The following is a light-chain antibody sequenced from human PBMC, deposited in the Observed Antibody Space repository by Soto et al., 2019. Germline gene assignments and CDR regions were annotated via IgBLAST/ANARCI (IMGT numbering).Light chain of an antibody. Sequence: DIHMTQSPSTRAVPVGDRVTITCRPSQSISSWLAWYQQKPGKAPKLLIYKASTLESGVPSRFSGSGSGTEFTLTIISLQPDDFATYYCQQDNGYPGAFGQGTNVDIK. CDR1: QSISSW. CDR2: KAS. J-gene: IGKJ1*01. V-gene: IGKV1-5*03. CDR3: QQDNGYPGA.